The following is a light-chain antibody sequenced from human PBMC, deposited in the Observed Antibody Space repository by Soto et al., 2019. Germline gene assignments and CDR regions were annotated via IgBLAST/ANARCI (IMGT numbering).Light chain of an antibody. V-gene: IGLV2-14*03. CDR2: DVT. CDR1: SSDIGGYNY. CDR3: RSYTSNHIRGV. J-gene: IGLJ2*01. Sequence: QSALTQPASVSGSPGQSITISCTGTSSDIGGYNYVSWYQHHPGKDPKLIIYDVTNRPSGVSTRFSGSKSGNTASLTISGLQAEEEADYYCRSYTSNHIRGVFGGGTKVTVL.